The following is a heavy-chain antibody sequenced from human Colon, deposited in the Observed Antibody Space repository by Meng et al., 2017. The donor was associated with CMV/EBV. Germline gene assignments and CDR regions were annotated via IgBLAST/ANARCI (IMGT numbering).Heavy chain of an antibody. CDR2: ISYDGSNK. D-gene: IGHD5-18*01. Sequence: SGVSSSGYAMDWVRQAPGKGLEWVAVISYDGSNKYYADSVKGRFTISRDNSKNTLYLQMNSLRGEDTAVYYCAREPGYSYGHNYFDFWGQGTLVTVSS. CDR3: AREPGYSYGHNYFDF. CDR1: GVSSSGYA. V-gene: IGHV3-30*04. J-gene: IGHJ4*02.